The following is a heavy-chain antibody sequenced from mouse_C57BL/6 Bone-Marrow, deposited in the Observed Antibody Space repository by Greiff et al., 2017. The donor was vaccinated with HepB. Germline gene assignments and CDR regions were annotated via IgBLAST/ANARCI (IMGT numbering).Heavy chain of an antibody. J-gene: IGHJ4*01. CDR1: GYTFTDYN. V-gene: IGHV1-18*01. Sequence: EVKLMESGPELVKPGASVKIPCKASGYTFTDYNMDWVKQSHGKSLEWIGDINPNNGGTIYNQKFKGKATLTVDKSSSTAYMELRSLTSEDTAVYYCARGDYGSSPPMDYWGQGTSVTVSS. CDR3: ARGDYGSSPPMDY. D-gene: IGHD1-1*01. CDR2: INPNNGGT.